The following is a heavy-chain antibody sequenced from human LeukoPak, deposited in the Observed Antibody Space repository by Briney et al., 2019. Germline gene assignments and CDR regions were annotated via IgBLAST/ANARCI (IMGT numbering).Heavy chain of an antibody. V-gene: IGHV1-18*01. CDR3: ASTVVNYYNYYYMDV. CDR2: ISAYNGNT. CDR1: GYTFTSYG. Sequence: GASVKVSCKASGYTFTSYGISWVRQAPGQGLEWMGWISAYNGNTNYAQKLQGRVTMTTDTSTSTAYMELRSLRSEDTAVYYCASTVVNYYNYYYMDVWGKGTTVTVSS. D-gene: IGHD4-23*01. J-gene: IGHJ6*03.